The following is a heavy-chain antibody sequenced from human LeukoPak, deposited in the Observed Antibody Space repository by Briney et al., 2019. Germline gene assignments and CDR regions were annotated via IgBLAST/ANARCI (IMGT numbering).Heavy chain of an antibody. CDR1: GFTFSSYS. J-gene: IGHJ5*02. CDR3: ARDRGATVRHTRFDP. CDR2: ISSSSYI. V-gene: IGHV3-21*01. D-gene: IGHD4-17*01. Sequence: GGSLRLSCAASGFTFSSYSMNWVRQAPGKGLEWVSSISSSSYIYYADSVKGRFTISRDNAKNSLYLQMNSLRAEDTAVYYCARDRGATVRHTRFDPWGQGTLVTVSS.